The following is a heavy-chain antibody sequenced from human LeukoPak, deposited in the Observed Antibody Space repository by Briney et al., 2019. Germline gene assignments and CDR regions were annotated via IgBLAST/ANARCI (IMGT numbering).Heavy chain of an antibody. Sequence: GGSPRLSCAASGFTFSSYGMHWVRQAPGKGLEWVAFIRYDGSNKYYADSVKGRFTISRDNSKNTLYLQMNSLRAEDTAVYYCAKDPRYFDWLPFRDYYGMDVWGQGTTVTVSS. D-gene: IGHD3-9*01. CDR2: IRYDGSNK. J-gene: IGHJ6*02. CDR1: GFTFSSYG. CDR3: AKDPRYFDWLPFRDYYGMDV. V-gene: IGHV3-30*02.